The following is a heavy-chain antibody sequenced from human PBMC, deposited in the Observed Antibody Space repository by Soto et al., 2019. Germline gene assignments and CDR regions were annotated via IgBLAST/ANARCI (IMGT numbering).Heavy chain of an antibody. CDR2: ISYDGSNK. V-gene: IGHV3-30*18. CDR1: GFTFSSYG. CDR3: AKGGYCSSPSCQMGWGMDV. J-gene: IGHJ6*02. D-gene: IGHD2-2*01. Sequence: QVQLVESGGGVVQPGRSLRLSCAASGFTFSSYGMHWVRQAPDKGLEWVAVISYDGSNKYYADSVKGRFTISRDNSKNTLYLQMNSLRAEDTAVYYCAKGGYCSSPSCQMGWGMDVWGQGATVTVSS.